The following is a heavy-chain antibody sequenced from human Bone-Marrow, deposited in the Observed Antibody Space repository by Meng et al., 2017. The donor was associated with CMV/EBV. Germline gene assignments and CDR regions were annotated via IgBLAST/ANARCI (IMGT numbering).Heavy chain of an antibody. CDR2: MNPNSGNT. D-gene: IGHD3-9*01. V-gene: IGHV1-8*03. CDR3: ARSPLSSTYYDILTGYSLYYYGMDV. J-gene: IGHJ6*02. Sequence: ASVKVSCKASGYTFTSYDINWVRQATGQGLEWMGWMNPNSGNTGYAQKFQGRVTITRNTSISTAYMELSSLRSEDTAVYYCARSPLSSTYYDILTGYSLYYYGMDVWGQGTTVTVS. CDR1: GYTFTSYD.